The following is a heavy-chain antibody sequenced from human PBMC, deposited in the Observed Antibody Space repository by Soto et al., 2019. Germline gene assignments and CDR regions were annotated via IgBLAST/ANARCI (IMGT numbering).Heavy chain of an antibody. CDR2: IYPVDSDT. CDR1: GYTFNIYW. V-gene: IGHV5-51*01. Sequence: PGESLKISCRGSGYTFNIYWIAWVRQMPGKGLEWMGVIYPVDSDTRYSPSFQGQVTISVDKSINTAYLQWSSLQASDTAIYYCARQDGDGLFYFDYWGHGTLVTVPQ. J-gene: IGHJ4*01. D-gene: IGHD4-17*01. CDR3: ARQDGDGLFYFDY.